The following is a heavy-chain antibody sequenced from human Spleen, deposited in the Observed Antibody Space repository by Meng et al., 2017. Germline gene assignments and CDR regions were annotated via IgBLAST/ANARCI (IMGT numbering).Heavy chain of an antibody. J-gene: IGHJ4*02. CDR2: IYYSGST. CDR1: GGSIRSSNW. D-gene: IGHD4-23*01. V-gene: IGHV4-4*02. Sequence: QVQLQQWGAGLLKPSETLSLTCAVYGGSIRSSNWWSWVRQPPGKGLEWIGEIYYSGSTSYNPSLKSRVTISVDTSKNQFSLKLSSVTAADTAVYYCARLTPAIDYWGQGTLVTVSS. CDR3: ARLTPAIDY.